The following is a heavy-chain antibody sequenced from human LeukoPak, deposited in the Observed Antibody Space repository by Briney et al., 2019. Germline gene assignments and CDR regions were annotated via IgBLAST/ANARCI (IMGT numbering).Heavy chain of an antibody. CDR1: GYTLTELS. J-gene: IGHJ3*02. Sequence: ASVKVSCKVSGYTLTELSMHWVRQAPGKGLEWMGGFDPEDGETIYAQKFQGRVTMTEDTSTDTAYMELSSLRSEDTAVYYCATVRYSSGGYGAFDIWGQGTLVTVSS. CDR2: FDPEDGET. CDR3: ATVRYSSGGYGAFDI. D-gene: IGHD6-19*01. V-gene: IGHV1-24*01.